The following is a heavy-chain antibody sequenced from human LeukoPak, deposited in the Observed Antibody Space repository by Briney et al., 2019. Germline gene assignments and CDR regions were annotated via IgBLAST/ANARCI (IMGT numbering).Heavy chain of an antibody. V-gene: IGHV3-64*02. CDR3: ARVKMGATVSDYYYYCMDV. Sequence: GGSLRLSCAASGFTFSSYTIHWVRQAPGQRLQSVSAITSNGAYTHYADSVKGRFAISRDNSRNAVFLQMGGLRIEDMAVYYCARVKMGATVSDYYYYCMDVWGKGTTVAVSS. CDR2: ITSNGAYT. CDR1: GFTFSSYT. J-gene: IGHJ6*03. D-gene: IGHD1-26*01.